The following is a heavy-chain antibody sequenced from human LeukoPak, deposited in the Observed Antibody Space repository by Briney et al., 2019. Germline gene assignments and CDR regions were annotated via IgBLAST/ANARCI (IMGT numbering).Heavy chain of an antibody. Sequence: GGSLRLSCAASGFTFSRFWMSWVRQAPGKGLEWVANIKQDGSEKNYVDSVKGRFTISRDNAKNSLYLQMNSLRAEDTAVYYCARDTYSSSWVDYWGQGTLVTVSS. V-gene: IGHV3-7*03. CDR1: GFTFSRFW. J-gene: IGHJ4*02. CDR2: IKQDGSEK. D-gene: IGHD6-13*01. CDR3: ARDTYSSSWVDY.